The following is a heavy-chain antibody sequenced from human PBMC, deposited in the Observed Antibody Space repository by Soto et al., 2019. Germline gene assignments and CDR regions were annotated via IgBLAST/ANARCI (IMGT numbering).Heavy chain of an antibody. CDR1: GGTFSSYA. Sequence: QVQLVQSGAEVKKPGSSVKVSCKASGGTFSSYAITWVRQAPGQGLEWMGGTIPLFGTPNYAQKFQGRVTTTADKSTNTVYMELSSLRSEDTAVYYCARDAVGYQPPTYWGQGTLVTVSS. V-gene: IGHV1-69*06. D-gene: IGHD2-2*01. CDR3: ARDAVGYQPPTY. CDR2: TIPLFGTP. J-gene: IGHJ4*02.